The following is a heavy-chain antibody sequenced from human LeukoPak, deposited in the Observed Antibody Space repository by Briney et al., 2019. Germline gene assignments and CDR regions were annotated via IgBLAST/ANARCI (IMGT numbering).Heavy chain of an antibody. CDR3: ARRCCSGGSCYSGDC. CDR2: INPNSGGT. D-gene: IGHD2-15*01. Sequence: ASVKVSCKASGYTFTGYYMHWVRQAPGQGLEWMGWINPNSGGTNYAQKFQGRVTMTRDTSISTAYMELSRLRSDDTAVYYCARRCCSGGSCYSGDCWGQGTLVTVSS. J-gene: IGHJ4*02. CDR1: GYTFTGYY. V-gene: IGHV1-2*02.